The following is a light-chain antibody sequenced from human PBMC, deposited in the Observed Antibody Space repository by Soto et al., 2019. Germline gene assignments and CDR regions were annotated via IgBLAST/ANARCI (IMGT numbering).Light chain of an antibody. CDR1: QSIGDT. J-gene: IGKJ4*01. V-gene: IGKV3-15*01. CDR2: GAS. Sequence: EIVMTQSPATLSVSPGGRATLSCRASQSIGDTLAWYQQKPGQAPRLLIYGASSRVTGFPARFSGSGSGTDFTLTISSLEPEDFAVYYCQQRSNWLLTFGGGTKVDIK. CDR3: QQRSNWLLT.